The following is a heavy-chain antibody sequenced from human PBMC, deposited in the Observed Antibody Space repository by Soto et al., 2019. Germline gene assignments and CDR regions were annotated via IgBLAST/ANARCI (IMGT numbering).Heavy chain of an antibody. J-gene: IGHJ4*01. CDR3: ARGRGPRFLEWLLIDN. CDR2: INHSGST. V-gene: IGHV4-34*01. CDR1: GGSFSGYY. Sequence: PSETLSLTCAVYGGSFSGYYWSWIGQRPGKGLEWIGEINHSGSTNYNPSLKSRVTISVDTSKNQFSLKLSSVTAADTAVYYCARGRGPRFLEWLLIDNWGQGTLVTICS. D-gene: IGHD3-3*01.